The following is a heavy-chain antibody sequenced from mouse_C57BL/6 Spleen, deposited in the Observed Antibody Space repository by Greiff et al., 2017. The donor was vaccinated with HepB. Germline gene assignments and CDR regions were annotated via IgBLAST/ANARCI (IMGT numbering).Heavy chain of an antibody. CDR1: GFTFSSYG. J-gene: IGHJ2*01. CDR2: ISSGGSYT. CDR3: ARQFGGQLRLQYYFDY. Sequence: EVNVVESGGDLVKPGGSLKLSCAASGFTFSSYGMSWVRQTPDKRLEWVATISSGGSYTYYPDSVKGRFTISRDNAKNTLYLQMSSLKSEDTAMYYCARQFGGQLRLQYYFDYWGQGTTLTVSS. V-gene: IGHV5-6*01. D-gene: IGHD3-2*02.